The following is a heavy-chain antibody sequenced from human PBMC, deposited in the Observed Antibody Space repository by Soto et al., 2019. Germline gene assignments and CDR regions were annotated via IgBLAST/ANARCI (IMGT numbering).Heavy chain of an antibody. V-gene: IGHV3-64*02. CDR2: ISRNGGTI. J-gene: IGHJ4*02. D-gene: IGHD5-18*01. Sequence: EVQLVESGEGLVQPGGSLRLSCAASGFIFSDYAMHWVRQAPGKGLECVSSISRNGGTIDYADSVKGRFTISRDNSRSMLYLQMGSLRAEDMAVYYCARGRAYDYGYADYWGRGTLVTVSS. CDR3: ARGRAYDYGYADY. CDR1: GFIFSDYA.